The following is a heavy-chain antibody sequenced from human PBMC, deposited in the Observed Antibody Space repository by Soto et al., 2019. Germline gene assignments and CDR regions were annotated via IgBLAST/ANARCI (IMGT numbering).Heavy chain of an antibody. Sequence: PWGSLRLSCPASVFTVSSYCMSWVRQAPGKGLEWVANIKQDGSEKYYVDSVKGRFTISRDNAKNSLYLQMNSLRAEDTAVYYCARVSRRDGYLIGYWGQGTLVTVSS. J-gene: IGHJ4*02. CDR2: IKQDGSEK. CDR1: VFTVSSYC. D-gene: IGHD5-12*01. V-gene: IGHV3-7*03. CDR3: ARVSRRDGYLIGY.